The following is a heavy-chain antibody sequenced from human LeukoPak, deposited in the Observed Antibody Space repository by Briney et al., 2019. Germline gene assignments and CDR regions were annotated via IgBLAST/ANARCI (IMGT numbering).Heavy chain of an antibody. CDR3: ARRRALGYSGYEPDY. CDR1: GFTFSSYW. V-gene: IGHV4-34*01. Sequence: GSLRLSCAASGFTFSSYWMSWVRQPPGKGLEWIGEINHSGSTNYNPSLKSRVTISVDTSKNQFSLKLSSVTAADTAVYYCARRRALGYSGYEPDYWGQGTLVTVSS. J-gene: IGHJ4*02. D-gene: IGHD5-12*01. CDR2: INHSGST.